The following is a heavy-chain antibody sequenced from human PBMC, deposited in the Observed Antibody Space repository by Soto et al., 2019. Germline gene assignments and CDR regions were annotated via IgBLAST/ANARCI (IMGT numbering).Heavy chain of an antibody. CDR2: IIPILGIA. D-gene: IGHD6-19*01. V-gene: IGHV1-69*02. J-gene: IGHJ4*02. CDR3: ARWGEGTSIAVPGKVGDY. CDR1: GGTFSSYT. Sequence: QVQLVQSGAEVKKPGSSVKVSCKASGGTFSSYTISWVRQAPGQGLEWMGRIIPILGIANYAQKFQGRVTITADKSTSTAYMELSSLRSEDTAVYYCARWGEGTSIAVPGKVGDYWGQGTLVTVSS.